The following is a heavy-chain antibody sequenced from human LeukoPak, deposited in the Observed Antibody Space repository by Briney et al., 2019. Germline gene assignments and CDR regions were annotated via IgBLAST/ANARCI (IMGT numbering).Heavy chain of an antibody. J-gene: IGHJ4*02. CDR3: AKGDYGSGSYYNTDQFDY. V-gene: IGHV3-21*01. Sequence: PGGSLRLSCAASGFTFSSYSMNWVRQAPGKGLEWVSCISSSSSYIYYADSVKGRFTISRDNAKNSLYLQMNSLRAEDTAVYYCAKGDYGSGSYYNTDQFDYWGQGTLVTVSS. CDR1: GFTFSSYS. CDR2: ISSSSSYI. D-gene: IGHD3-10*01.